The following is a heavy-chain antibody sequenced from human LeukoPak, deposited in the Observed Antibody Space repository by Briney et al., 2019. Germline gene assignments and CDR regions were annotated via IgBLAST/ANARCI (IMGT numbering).Heavy chain of an antibody. CDR1: GGSLSGGGYY. J-gene: IGHJ6*03. V-gene: IGHV4-31*03. CDR3: ASALYYLYMDV. Sequence: PSETLSLTCTVSGGSLSGGGYYWSWVRQHPGKGLEWIGYIYYSGSTYYNPSLKSRVTISLDTSKNHFSLTLSSVTAADTAVYYFASALYYLYMDVWGKGTTVTVSS. CDR2: IYYSGST.